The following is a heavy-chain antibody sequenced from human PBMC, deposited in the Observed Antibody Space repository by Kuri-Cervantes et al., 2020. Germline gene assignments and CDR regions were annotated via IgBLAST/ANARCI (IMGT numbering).Heavy chain of an antibody. J-gene: IGHJ4*02. CDR3: AKGDGTYYDYVWGSYRQDYFDY. D-gene: IGHD3-16*02. CDR1: GFTFSNAW. V-gene: IGHV3-23*01. Sequence: GESLKISCAASGFTFSNAWMSWVRQAPGKGLEWVSAISGSGGSTYYADSVKGRFTISRDNSKNTLYLQMNSLRAEDTAVYYCAKGDGTYYDYVWGSYRQDYFDYWGQGTLVTVSS. CDR2: ISGSGGST.